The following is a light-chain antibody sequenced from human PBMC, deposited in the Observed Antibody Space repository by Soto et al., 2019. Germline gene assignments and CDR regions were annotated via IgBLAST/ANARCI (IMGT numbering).Light chain of an antibody. CDR1: QSLLHSDGKTY. Sequence: DTVMTQTPLSLAVTPGQPASISCKSSQSLLHSDGKTYLYWYLQKAGQPPQSLIYEVSKRFSEVQDRISGSGSGTDFTLKISRVEAEDVGMYYCLQSTQYPITFGQGTRLEI. V-gene: IGKV2D-29*01. CDR2: EVS. J-gene: IGKJ5*01. CDR3: LQSTQYPIT.